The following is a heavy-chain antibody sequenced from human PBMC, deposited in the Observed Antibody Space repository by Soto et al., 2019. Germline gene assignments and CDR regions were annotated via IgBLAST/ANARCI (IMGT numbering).Heavy chain of an antibody. CDR3: VRDGTKTLRDWFNP. CDR1: GASTSGFY. Sequence: SETLSLTCTVSGASTSGFYCSWIRKSAWKGLEWIGRIYATGTTDYNPSLKSRVMMSVETSKKQFSLKLRSVTAADTAVYYCVRDGTKTLRDWFNPCGQRISVTVCS. V-gene: IGHV4-4*07. J-gene: IGHJ5*02. D-gene: IGHD1-1*01. CDR2: IYATGTT.